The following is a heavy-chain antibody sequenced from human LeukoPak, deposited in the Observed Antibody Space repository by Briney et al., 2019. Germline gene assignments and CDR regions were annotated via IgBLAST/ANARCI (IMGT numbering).Heavy chain of an antibody. V-gene: IGHV3-48*03. J-gene: IGHJ4*02. CDR3: ATDTYYDFWSGYPDY. CDR2: ISSSGSTI. Sequence: GGSLRLSCAASGFTFSSYEMNWVRQAPGKGLEWVSYISSSGSTIYYADSVKGRFTISRDNAKNSLYLQMNSLRAEDTAVYYCATDTYYDFWSGYPDYWGQGTLVTVSS. D-gene: IGHD3-3*01. CDR1: GFTFSSYE.